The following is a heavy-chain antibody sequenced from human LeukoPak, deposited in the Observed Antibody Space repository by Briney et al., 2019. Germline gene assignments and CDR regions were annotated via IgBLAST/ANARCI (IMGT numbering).Heavy chain of an antibody. V-gene: IGHV3-30-3*01. Sequence: GGSLRLSCAASGFTFSSYAMHWVRQAPGKGLEWVAVISYDGGNKYYADSVKGRFTISRDNAKNSLYLQMNSLRAEDTAVYYCATYSSLNRREFQYWGQGTLLTVSS. CDR1: GFTFSSYA. J-gene: IGHJ1*01. CDR3: ATYSSLNRREFQY. CDR2: ISYDGGNK. D-gene: IGHD3-22*01.